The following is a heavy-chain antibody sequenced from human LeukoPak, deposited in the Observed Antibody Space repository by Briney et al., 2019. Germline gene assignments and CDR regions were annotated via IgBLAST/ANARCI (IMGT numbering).Heavy chain of an antibody. CDR2: INSDGSST. Sequence: GGSLRLSCAASGFTFSSYWMHWVRQAPGKGLVWVSRINSDGSSTSYADSVKGRFTISRDNAKNTLYLQMNSLRAEDTAVYYCARGRSPRYYYGSGSYYFDYWGQGTLVTVSS. CDR3: ARGRSPRYYYGSGSYYFDY. D-gene: IGHD3-10*01. CDR1: GFTFSSYW. V-gene: IGHV3-74*01. J-gene: IGHJ4*02.